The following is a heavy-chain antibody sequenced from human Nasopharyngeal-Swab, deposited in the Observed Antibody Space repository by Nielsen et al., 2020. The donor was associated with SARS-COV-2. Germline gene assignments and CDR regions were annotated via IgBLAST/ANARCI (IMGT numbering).Heavy chain of an antibody. CDR3: ARRGISGFITMVRGVISYGMDV. CDR2: MNPNSGNT. V-gene: IGHV1-8*01. CDR1: GYTFTSYG. D-gene: IGHD3-10*01. Sequence: AAVDVSCKASGYTFTSYGINWVRKASGQGGEGMGWMNPNSGNTGYAQKFQGRVTMTRNTSISTAYMELSSLRSEDTAVYYCARRGISGFITMVRGVISYGMDVWGQGTTVTVSS. J-gene: IGHJ6*02.